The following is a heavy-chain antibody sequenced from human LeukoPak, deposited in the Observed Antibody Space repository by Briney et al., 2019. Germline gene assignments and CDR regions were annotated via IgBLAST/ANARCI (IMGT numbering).Heavy chain of an antibody. D-gene: IGHD2/OR15-2a*01. CDR2: INGDGSAK. Sequence: GGSLRLSCAASGFTFNSWMTWVRQAPGKGLEWVANINGDGSAKYFVDSVKGRFTISRDNAKNSLYLQMNSLTAEDTAVYYCTRKGSQWDFLVDYWGQGTRVAVSP. V-gene: IGHV3-7*01. CDR3: TRKGSQWDFLVDY. J-gene: IGHJ4*02. CDR1: GFTFNSW.